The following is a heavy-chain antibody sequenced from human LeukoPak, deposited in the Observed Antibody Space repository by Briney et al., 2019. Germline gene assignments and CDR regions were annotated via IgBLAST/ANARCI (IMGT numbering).Heavy chain of an antibody. CDR3: ARHYYDSSGYCREYYFDY. D-gene: IGHD3-22*01. V-gene: IGHV4-39*01. CDR2: IRYSGRT. Sequence: PSETLSLTCTVSGASITSTSDYWGWFRQPPGKGLEWIGSIRYSGRTYYNPSLKSRLTMSVDTSKRQFSLKLSSVTAADTAVYFCARHYYDSSGYCREYYFDYWGQGTLVTVSS. J-gene: IGHJ4*02. CDR1: GASITSTSDY.